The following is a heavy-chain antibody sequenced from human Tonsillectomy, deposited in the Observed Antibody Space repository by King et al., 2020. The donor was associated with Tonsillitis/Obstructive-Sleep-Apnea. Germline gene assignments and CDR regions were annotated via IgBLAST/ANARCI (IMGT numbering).Heavy chain of an antibody. Sequence: VQLVESGGGLVQPGGSLRLSCAASGFTFRSYWMSWVRQAPGKGLEWVASIIKNGSEKYYVDSVKGRFTISRDNAKKSLYLQMSSLRAEDTGLYYCARDHIGDYWGQGTLVTVSS. CDR2: IIKNGSEK. J-gene: IGHJ4*02. CDR1: GFTFRSYW. V-gene: IGHV3-7*04. CDR3: ARDHIGDY. D-gene: IGHD3-16*01.